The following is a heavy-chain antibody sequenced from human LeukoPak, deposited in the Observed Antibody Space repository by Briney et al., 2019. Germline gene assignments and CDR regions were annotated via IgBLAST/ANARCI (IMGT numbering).Heavy chain of an antibody. V-gene: IGHV6-1*01. CDR1: GDSVSSNGAA. CDR2: TYYRSKWYN. D-gene: IGHD3-3*01. J-gene: IGHJ6*03. CDR3: ARDKITIFGVLPYYMDV. Sequence: SQTLSLTCAISGDSVSSNGAAWNWIRQSPSRGLEWLGRTYYRSKWYNGYAVSVKSRITINPDTSKNQFSLQLNSVTPEDTAVYYCARDKITIFGVLPYYMDVWGKGTTVTVSS.